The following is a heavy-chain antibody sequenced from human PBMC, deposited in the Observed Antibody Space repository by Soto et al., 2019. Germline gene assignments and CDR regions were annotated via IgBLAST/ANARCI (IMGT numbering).Heavy chain of an antibody. CDR1: GGTFSSYT. CDR2: ITPIFGTA. J-gene: IGHJ5*02. CDR3: AMLGTVTTVTDRFDP. D-gene: IGHD4-17*01. V-gene: IGHV1-69*01. Sequence: QVQLMQSVTEVKKPGSSVNVSCKASGGTFSSYTISWVRQAPGQGLEWMGGITPIFGTATYAQKFQGRVTITADESTSTAFMELRSLTSDDTAVYYCAMLGTVTTVTDRFDPWGQGTLVTVSS.